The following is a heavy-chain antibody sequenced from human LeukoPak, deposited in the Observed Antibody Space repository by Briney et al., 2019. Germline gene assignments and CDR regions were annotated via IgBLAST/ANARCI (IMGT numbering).Heavy chain of an antibody. Sequence: GGSLRLSCAVSGFTLSSYSMNWVRQAPGEGLEWVSSISSSGSYIFYADSVKGRFTISRDNAKNSLYLQMDSLRAEDTAVYYCARDGGGAVITPVDYWGQGILVTVSS. CDR1: GFTLSSYS. V-gene: IGHV3-21*01. J-gene: IGHJ4*02. D-gene: IGHD4-23*01. CDR2: ISSSGSYI. CDR3: ARDGGGAVITPVDY.